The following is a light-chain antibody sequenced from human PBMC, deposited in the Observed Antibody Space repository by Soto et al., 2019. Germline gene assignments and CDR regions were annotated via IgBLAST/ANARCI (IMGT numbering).Light chain of an antibody. V-gene: IGKV1-33*01. CDR1: QDISNY. CDR3: QQYDHLPLT. J-gene: IGKJ4*01. CDR2: DAS. Sequence: DLQMTQSPSSLSASVGDRVTITCQASQDISNYLNWYQQKPGKAPKLLIYDASNLETGVPSRFSGSGSGTDFTLTISSLLPEDSATYYCQQYDHLPLTFGGGTKVEI.